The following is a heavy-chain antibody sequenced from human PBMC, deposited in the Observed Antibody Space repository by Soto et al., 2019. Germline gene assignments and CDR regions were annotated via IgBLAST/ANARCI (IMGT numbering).Heavy chain of an antibody. CDR3: ARCRGSYGMDG. V-gene: IGHV1-69*02. J-gene: IGHJ6*02. D-gene: IGHD3-10*01. Sequence: QVQLVQSGAEVKKPGSSVKVSCKASGGTFSSYTISWVRKAPGQGLEWMGRIIPILGIANYAQKFQGRVTITADKSTSTGYLELSSLRSEATAVYYCARCRGSYGMDGWGQGTTVNVSS. CDR2: IIPILGIA. CDR1: GGTFSSYT.